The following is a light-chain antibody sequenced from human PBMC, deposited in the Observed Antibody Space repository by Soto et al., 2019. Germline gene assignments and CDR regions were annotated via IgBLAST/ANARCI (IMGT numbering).Light chain of an antibody. CDR1: QSISGT. V-gene: IGKV3-15*01. Sequence: EIVMTQSPATLSVSPGGRATLSCRASQSISGTLAWYQQKPGQAPRLLIYGASTRAAGFPARFSGSGSGTDFTLTISRLQSEDFAVYSCQQYDNWPWTFGQGTKVEIK. J-gene: IGKJ1*01. CDR2: GAS. CDR3: QQYDNWPWT.